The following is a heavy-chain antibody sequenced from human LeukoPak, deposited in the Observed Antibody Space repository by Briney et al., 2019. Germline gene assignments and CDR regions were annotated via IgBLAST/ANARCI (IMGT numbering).Heavy chain of an antibody. CDR2: ISGSGGST. D-gene: IGHD2-2*01. V-gene: IGHV3-23*01. Sequence: PGGSLRLSCVASGFTFSSYAMSWVRQAPGKGLEWVSAISGSGGSTYYADSVKGRFTISRDNSKNTLYLQMNSLRAEDTAVYYCASTLLYCSSTSCDDYWGQGTLVTVSS. CDR1: GFTFSSYA. J-gene: IGHJ4*02. CDR3: ASTLLYCSSTSCDDY.